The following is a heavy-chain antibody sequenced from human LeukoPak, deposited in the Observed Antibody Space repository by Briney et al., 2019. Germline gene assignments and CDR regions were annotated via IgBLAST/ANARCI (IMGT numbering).Heavy chain of an antibody. D-gene: IGHD7-27*01. CDR3: ARADNYYNDWGLDY. CDR2: IYYSGST. Sequence: PSETLSLTCTVSGDSISSTNYYWGWIRQPPGKGLEWIGYIYYSGSTNYNPSLKSRVTISVDTSKNQFSLKLSSVTAADTAVYYCARADNYYNDWGLDYWGQGTLVTVSS. J-gene: IGHJ4*02. CDR1: GDSISSTNYY. V-gene: IGHV4-61*05.